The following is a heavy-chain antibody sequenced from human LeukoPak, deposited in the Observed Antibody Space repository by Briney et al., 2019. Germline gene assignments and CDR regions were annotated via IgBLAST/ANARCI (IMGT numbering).Heavy chain of an antibody. CDR3: ARVDCSSTSCYGSRYYYYYYMDV. D-gene: IGHD2-2*01. CDR1: GYTFTGYY. Sequence: GASVKVSCKASGYTFTGYYMHWVRQAPGQGLEWMGWINPNSGGTNYAQKFQGWVTMTRDTSISTAYMELSRLRSDDTAVYYCARVDCSSTSCYGSRYYYYYYMDVWGKGTTVTVSS. CDR2: INPNSGGT. V-gene: IGHV1-2*04. J-gene: IGHJ6*03.